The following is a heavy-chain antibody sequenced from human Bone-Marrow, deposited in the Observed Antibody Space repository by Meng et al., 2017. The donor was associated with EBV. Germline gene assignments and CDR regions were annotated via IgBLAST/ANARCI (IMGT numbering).Heavy chain of an antibody. J-gene: IGHJ4*02. CDR2: IYYSGST. V-gene: IGHV4-61*01. Sequence: VQLQESGPGLLKPSETLSFTCTVSGGSVSSGSYYWSWIRQPPGKGLEWIGYIYYSGSTNYNPSLKSRVTISVDTSKNQFSLKLSSVTAADTAVYYCARVALAVAGYFDYWGQGTLVTASS. D-gene: IGHD6-19*01. CDR1: GGSVSSGSYY. CDR3: ARVALAVAGYFDY.